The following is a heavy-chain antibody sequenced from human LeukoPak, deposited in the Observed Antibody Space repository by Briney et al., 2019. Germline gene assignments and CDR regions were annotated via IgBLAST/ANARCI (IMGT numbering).Heavy chain of an antibody. CDR3: ARTGSSWYDYFDY. Sequence: GGTLRLSCAASGFTFSSYWMSWIRQAPGKGLEWVANIKQDGSEKYYVDSVKGRFTISRDNAKNSLYLQMNSLRAEDTAVYYCARTGSSWYDYFDYWGQGTLVTVSS. CDR1: GFTFSSYW. CDR2: IKQDGSEK. V-gene: IGHV3-7*03. J-gene: IGHJ4*02. D-gene: IGHD6-13*01.